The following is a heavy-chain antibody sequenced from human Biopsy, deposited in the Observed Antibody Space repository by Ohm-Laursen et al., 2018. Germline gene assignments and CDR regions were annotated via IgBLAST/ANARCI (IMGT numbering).Heavy chain of an antibody. Sequence: SETLSLTCAVFGFSISSGHYWAWIRQPPGKGLEWIGTISHSGNTYYNPSLKTRVTMSLDTSKNQFSLRLSSVTAVDTAIYYCATTTMDTSGWYGNYFDSWGQGALVTVSS. CDR2: ISHSGNT. CDR3: ATTTMDTSGWYGNYFDS. J-gene: IGHJ4*02. CDR1: GFSISSGHY. V-gene: IGHV4-38-2*01. D-gene: IGHD6-19*01.